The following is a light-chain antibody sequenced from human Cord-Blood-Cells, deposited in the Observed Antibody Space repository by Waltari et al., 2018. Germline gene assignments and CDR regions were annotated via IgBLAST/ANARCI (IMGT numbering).Light chain of an antibody. CDR3: GTWDSSLSAGV. Sequence: QSVLTQPPSVSAAPGQKVTISCSGRSPNIGTNYVSWYQQLPGTAPKLLIYDNNKRPSGIPDRFSGSKSGTSATLGITGLQTGDEADYYCGTWDSSLSAGVFGTGTKVTVL. CDR2: DNN. J-gene: IGLJ1*01. CDR1: SPNIGTNY. V-gene: IGLV1-51*01.